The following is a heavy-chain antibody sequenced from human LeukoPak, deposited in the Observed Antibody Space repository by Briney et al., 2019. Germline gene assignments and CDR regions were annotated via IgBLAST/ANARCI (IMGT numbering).Heavy chain of an antibody. D-gene: IGHD3-9*01. CDR2: IYPGDSAA. V-gene: IGHV5-51*01. CDR3: ARVDLLTGYVFDY. J-gene: IGHJ4*02. CDR1: GYSYVSYW. Sequence: GESLKISCKGSGYSYVSYWVAWVRQMPGKGLEWMGIIYPGDSAARYSPSFQGQVSLSVDKSINTAYLRWSSLKASDTAVYYCARVDLLTGYVFDYWGQGTLVTVSS.